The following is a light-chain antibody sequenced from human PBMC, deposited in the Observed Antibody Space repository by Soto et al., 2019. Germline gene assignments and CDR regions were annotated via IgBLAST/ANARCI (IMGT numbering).Light chain of an antibody. CDR1: QSVTSSC. CDR2: TTS. Sequence: EIVLTQSPATLSLSPGERATLSCTASQSVTSSCLAWYQRKPGQAPRLLIHTTSTRATDIPDRFIGSGSGTDFTLTISRLQPEDFAVYYCQQCGGSPLFSFGPGTRVDI. CDR3: QQCGGSPLFS. V-gene: IGKV3-20*01. J-gene: IGKJ3*01.